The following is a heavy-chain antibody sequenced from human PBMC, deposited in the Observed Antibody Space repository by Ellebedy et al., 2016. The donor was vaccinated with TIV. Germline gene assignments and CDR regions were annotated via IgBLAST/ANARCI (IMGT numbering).Heavy chain of an antibody. D-gene: IGHD3-22*01. Sequence: GSLRLXXTVSGGSISSSSYYWGWIRQPPGKGLEWIGSIYYSGSTYYNPSLKSRVTISVDTSKNQFSLKLSSVTAADTAVYYCACQYYYDSSGYAYFDYWGQGTLVTVSS. CDR1: GGSISSSSYY. J-gene: IGHJ4*02. CDR2: IYYSGST. CDR3: ACQYYYDSSGYAYFDY. V-gene: IGHV4-39*01.